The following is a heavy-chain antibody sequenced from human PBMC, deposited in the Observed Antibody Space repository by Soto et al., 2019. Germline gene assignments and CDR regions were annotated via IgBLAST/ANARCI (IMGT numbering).Heavy chain of an antibody. J-gene: IGHJ4*02. CDR3: ARDSDIVATAFDY. CDR2: ISYDGSNK. CDR1: GFTFSSYA. D-gene: IGHD5-12*01. V-gene: IGHV3-30-3*01. Sequence: PGGSLRLSCAASGFTFSSYAMHWVRQAPGKGLEWVAVISYDGSNKYYADSVKGRFTISRDNSKNTLYLQMNSLRAEDTAVYYCARDSDIVATAFDYWGQGTLVTVSS.